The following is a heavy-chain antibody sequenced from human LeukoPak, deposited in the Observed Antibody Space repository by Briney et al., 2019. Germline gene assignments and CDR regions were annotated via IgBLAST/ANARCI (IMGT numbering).Heavy chain of an antibody. V-gene: IGHV3-23*01. D-gene: IGHD6-13*01. J-gene: IGHJ4*02. CDR2: ISGSGGST. CDR1: GFTFSSYA. CDR3: AKRGLAAVLFR. Sequence: GGSLRLSCAASGFTFSSYAMSWVRQAPGKGLEWVSDISGSGGSTYYADSVKGRFTISRDNSKNTLYLQMNRLRAEDTAVYYCAKRGLAAVLFRWGQGTLVTVSS.